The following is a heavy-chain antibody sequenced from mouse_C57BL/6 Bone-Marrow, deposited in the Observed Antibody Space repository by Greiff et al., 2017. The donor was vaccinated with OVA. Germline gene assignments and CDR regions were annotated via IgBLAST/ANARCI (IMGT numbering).Heavy chain of an antibody. V-gene: IGHV1-62-2*01. CDR1: GYTFTEYT. D-gene: IGHD1-1*01. CDR2: FYPGSGSI. Sequence: QVQLQQSGAELVKPGASVTLSCKASGYTFTEYTIHWVKQRSGQGLEWIGWFYPGSGSIKYNEKFKDKATLTADKSSSTVYMELSRLTSEDSAVYFCARHEDTHYYGSSYYDYDRPPWFAYWGQGTLVTVSA. J-gene: IGHJ3*01. CDR3: ARHEDTHYYGSSYYDYDRPPWFAY.